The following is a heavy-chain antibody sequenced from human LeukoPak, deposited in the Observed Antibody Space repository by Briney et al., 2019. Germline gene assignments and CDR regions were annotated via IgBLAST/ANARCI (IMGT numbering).Heavy chain of an antibody. CDR2: INPNSGGT. Sequence: ASVKVSCKASGYTFTGYYMHWVRQAPGQGLGWMGWINPNSGGTNYAQKFQGRVTMTRDTSISTAYMELSRLRSDDTAVYYCARDLEPSYYYGSGRPWGQGTLVTVSS. J-gene: IGHJ5*02. CDR3: ARDLEPSYYYGSGRP. V-gene: IGHV1-2*02. D-gene: IGHD3-10*01. CDR1: GYTFTGYY.